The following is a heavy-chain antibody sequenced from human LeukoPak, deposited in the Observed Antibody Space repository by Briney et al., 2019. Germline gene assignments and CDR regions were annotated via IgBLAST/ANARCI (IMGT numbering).Heavy chain of an antibody. D-gene: IGHD3-22*01. CDR1: GGSISSYY. CDR3: ANEPSIVVVKKPVGY. CDR2: IYYSGST. J-gene: IGHJ4*02. Sequence: SETLSLTCTVSGGSISSYYWSWIRQPPGKGLEWIGYIYYSGSTNYNPSLKSRVTISVDTSKNQFSLKLSSVTAADTAVYYCANEPSIVVVKKPVGYWGQGTLVTVSS. V-gene: IGHV4-59*01.